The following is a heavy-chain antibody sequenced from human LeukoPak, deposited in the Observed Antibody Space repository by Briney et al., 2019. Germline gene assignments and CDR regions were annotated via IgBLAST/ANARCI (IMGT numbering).Heavy chain of an antibody. J-gene: IGHJ6*03. CDR3: ARIEGYCSTISCYRNNYYYYMDV. V-gene: IGHV4-61*02. D-gene: IGHD2-2*01. CDR2: IYTSGST. CDR1: GGSISSGSYY. Sequence: SETLSLTCTVSGGSISSGSYYWSWIRQPAGKGLEWIGRIYTSGSTNYNPSLKSRVTISVDTSKNQFSLKLSSVTAADTAVYYCARIEGYCSTISCYRNNYYYYMDVWGKGTTVSVSS.